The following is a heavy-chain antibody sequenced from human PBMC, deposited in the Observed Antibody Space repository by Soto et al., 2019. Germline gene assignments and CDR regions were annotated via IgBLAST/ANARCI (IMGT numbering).Heavy chain of an antibody. D-gene: IGHD5-12*01. J-gene: IGHJ6*02. Sequence: QVQLQESGPGLVKPSETLSLTCTVSGGSVSSGDYYWSWIRQPPGKGLEWIGYIHFSGSTIYKPYLKSRVTLSEAQAENKFSLKLSSVTDAETDVYYCGKDRSGYTGYYYIKRKYNYGMDVWGQGTTVTVSS. CDR1: GGSVSSGDYY. CDR2: IHFSGST. V-gene: IGHV4-61*08. CDR3: GKDRSGYTGYYYIKRKYNYGMDV.